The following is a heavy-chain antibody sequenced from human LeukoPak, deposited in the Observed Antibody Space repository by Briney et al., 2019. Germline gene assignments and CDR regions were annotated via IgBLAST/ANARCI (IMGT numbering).Heavy chain of an antibody. CDR3: AKGPQLNSGYHPDY. CDR2: ITGSDDRT. J-gene: IGHJ4*02. CDR1: GFTFSSAA. V-gene: IGHV3-23*01. Sequence: GGSLRLSCAASGFTFSSAAMTWVRQAPGKGLEWVSTITGSDDRTYYADSVKGRFTISRDYSKNTLHLQMNSLRVEDTAIFYCAKGPQLNSGYHPDYRGQGILVTVSS. D-gene: IGHD3-22*01.